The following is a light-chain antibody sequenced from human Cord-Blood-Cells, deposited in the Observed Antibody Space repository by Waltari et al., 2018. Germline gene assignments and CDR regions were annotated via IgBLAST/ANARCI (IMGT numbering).Light chain of an antibody. CDR3: LLSYSGARPWV. V-gene: IGLV7-46*01. Sequence: QAVLTQEPSLTVSPGGAGPPTCASITRAVTSGHYPYWFQQKPGQAPRTLIYDTRNNPPWTPARFSGSLLGGKAALPLSGAQPEDEAEYYCLLSYSGARPWVFGGGTKLTVL. CDR1: TRAVTSGHY. CDR2: DTR. J-gene: IGLJ3*02.